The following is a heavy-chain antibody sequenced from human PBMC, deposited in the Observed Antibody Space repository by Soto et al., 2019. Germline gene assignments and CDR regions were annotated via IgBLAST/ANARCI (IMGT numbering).Heavy chain of an antibody. CDR1: VGALSSYA. CDR2: IIPIFGTA. D-gene: IGHD3-22*01. J-gene: IGHJ3*02. V-gene: IGHV1-69*13. CDR3: ARGYYYDSSGSYHLEADAFDI. Sequence: SVKVSCTARVGALSSYAIICVRQATGQGLEWMGGIIPIFGTANYAQKFQGRVTITADESTSTAYMELSSLRSEDTAVYYCARGYYYDSSGSYHLEADAFDIWGQGTMVTVSS.